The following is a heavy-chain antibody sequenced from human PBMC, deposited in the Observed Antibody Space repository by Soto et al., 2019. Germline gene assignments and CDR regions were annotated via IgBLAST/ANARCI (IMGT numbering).Heavy chain of an antibody. CDR1: GGSMSSGGYY. CDR2: IYYSGST. V-gene: IGHV4-31*03. D-gene: IGHD1-26*01. CDR3: ARRVGRLKGAFDF. Sequence: LSLTCTVSGGSMSSGGYYWSWIRQHPGKGLECIGYIYYSGSTYYNPSLKSRVTISVDTSKNQFSLKLSSVTAADTAVYYCARRVGRLKGAFDFWGQGTLVTVSS. J-gene: IGHJ4*02.